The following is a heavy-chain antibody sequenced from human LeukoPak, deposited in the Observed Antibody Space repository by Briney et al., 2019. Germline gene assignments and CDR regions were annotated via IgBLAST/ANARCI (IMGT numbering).Heavy chain of an antibody. CDR2: IFYSGST. CDR1: GGSISSYY. D-gene: IGHD3-3*01. Sequence: PSETLSLTCTVSGGSISSYYWSWIRQPPGKGLEWIGYIFYSGSTNCNPSLKSRLTMSVDTSKNQFSLKLSSVTAADTAVYYCARRLRNTIFGVVITHRGYLDYWGQGTLVTVSS. CDR3: ARRLRNTIFGVVITHRGYLDY. J-gene: IGHJ4*02. V-gene: IGHV4-59*12.